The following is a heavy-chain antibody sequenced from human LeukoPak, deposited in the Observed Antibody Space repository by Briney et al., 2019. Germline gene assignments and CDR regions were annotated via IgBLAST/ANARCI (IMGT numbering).Heavy chain of an antibody. CDR2: IGVAANT. Sequence: GGSLRLSCAASGFTFSSYDVHWVRQAKGKGLEWVSAIGVAANTFYSGSVKGRFTISRENAKNSLYLLMSSLRAEDTAVYYCARQNTPHGNFDYWGQGTLVTVSS. D-gene: IGHD1-14*01. J-gene: IGHJ4*02. CDR1: GFTFSSYD. V-gene: IGHV3-13*01. CDR3: ARQNTPHGNFDY.